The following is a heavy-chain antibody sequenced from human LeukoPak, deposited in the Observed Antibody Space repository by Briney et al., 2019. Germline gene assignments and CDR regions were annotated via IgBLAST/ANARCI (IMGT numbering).Heavy chain of an antibody. CDR2: PKSKTNRGTT. J-gene: IGHJ2*01. V-gene: IGHV3-71*01. Sequence: ETLSLTCTVSGGSISSGSYYWSWIRQPAGKGLEWVAFPKSKTNRGTTTYAASVEGRSIISRDDSKRIAYLPMNGLKTEDTAVSYYADFDLWGRGALVTVSS. CDR1: GGSISSGSYY. CDR3: ADFDL.